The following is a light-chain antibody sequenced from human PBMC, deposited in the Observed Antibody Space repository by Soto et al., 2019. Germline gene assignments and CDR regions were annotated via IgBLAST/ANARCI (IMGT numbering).Light chain of an antibody. Sequence: DIQMTQSPSSLSASVGDRVTITCRASQTISTYLYWYQQKPGKAPRLLIYDASSLLSGVPSRFSGSGSGTDFTLAISSLQADDFATYYCQQSDSTPYTFGQGNTVEI. CDR2: DAS. J-gene: IGKJ2*01. V-gene: IGKV1-39*01. CDR1: QTISTY. CDR3: QQSDSTPYT.